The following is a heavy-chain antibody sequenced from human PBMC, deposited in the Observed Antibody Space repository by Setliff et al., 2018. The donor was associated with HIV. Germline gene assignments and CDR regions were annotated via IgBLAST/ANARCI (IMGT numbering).Heavy chain of an antibody. Sequence: GESLKISCKGSGYSFTSYWIGWVRQMPGKGLEWMGIIYPGDSDTRYSPSFQGKVTISADKSISTAYLQWSSLKASDTAIYYCARHGIAVAGTHNSYYFDYWGQGTLVTVSS. CDR3: ARHGIAVAGTHNSYYFDY. V-gene: IGHV5-51*01. CDR1: GYSFTSYW. D-gene: IGHD6-19*01. J-gene: IGHJ4*02. CDR2: IYPGDSDT.